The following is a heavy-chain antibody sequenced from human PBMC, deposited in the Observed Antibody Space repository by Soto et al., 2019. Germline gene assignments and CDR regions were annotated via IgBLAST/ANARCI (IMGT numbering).Heavy chain of an antibody. CDR1: GYAFTSYG. CDR2: IAPHSGRT. D-gene: IGHD3-10*01. Sequence: QVQLVQSGPEVKNPGASVRVSCVASGYAFTSYGVNWVRQAPGQGLEWMGWIAPHSGRTTYLPKFQGRVTMTADVSTNTAYLELRSLKSDFTGIYFCARAATGSYHSAYWGQGNVVAVAS. CDR3: ARAATGSYHSAY. J-gene: IGHJ4*02. V-gene: IGHV1-18*04.